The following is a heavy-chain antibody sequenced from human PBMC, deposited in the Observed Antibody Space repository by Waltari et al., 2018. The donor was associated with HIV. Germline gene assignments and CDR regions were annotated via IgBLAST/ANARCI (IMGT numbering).Heavy chain of an antibody. CDR1: GFTFSSYG. CDR3: ARDFLTLHYGMDV. V-gene: IGHV3-33*01. D-gene: IGHD2-21*02. CDR2: IWYDGSNK. Sequence: QVQLVESGGGVVQPGRSLRLSCAASGFTFSSYGLHWVRQAPGKGLEWVAVIWYDGSNKYYADSVKGRFTISRDNSKNTLYLQMNSLRAEDTAVYYCARDFLTLHYGMDVWGQGTTVTVSS. J-gene: IGHJ6*02.